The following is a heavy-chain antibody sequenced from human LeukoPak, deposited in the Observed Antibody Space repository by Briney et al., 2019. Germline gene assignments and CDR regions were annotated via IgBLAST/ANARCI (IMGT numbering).Heavy chain of an antibody. V-gene: IGHV3-30*18. CDR3: AKDYSDSSGYLDY. J-gene: IGHJ4*02. CDR2: ISYDGSNK. D-gene: IGHD3-22*01. Sequence: GGSLRLPCAVSGFTFNNYGKHWVRQAPGKGLEWVAVISYDGSNKYYADSVKGRFTLSRDNPKNTLYLQLNSLRAEDTAVYYCAKDYSDSSGYLDYCGQGPLVTVSS. CDR1: GFTFNNYG.